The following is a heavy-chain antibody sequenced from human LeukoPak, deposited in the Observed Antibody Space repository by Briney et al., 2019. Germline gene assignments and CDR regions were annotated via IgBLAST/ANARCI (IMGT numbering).Heavy chain of an antibody. J-gene: IGHJ4*02. CDR1: GGTFSSYA. D-gene: IGHD3-22*01. V-gene: IGHV1-69*04. Sequence: GASVKVSCKASGGTFSSYAISWVRQAPGQGLEWMGRIIPILGIANYAQKFQGRVTITADKSTSTAYKELSSLRSEDTAVYYCASAPDTYYDRYWGQGTLVTVSS. CDR3: ASAPDTYYDRY. CDR2: IIPILGIA.